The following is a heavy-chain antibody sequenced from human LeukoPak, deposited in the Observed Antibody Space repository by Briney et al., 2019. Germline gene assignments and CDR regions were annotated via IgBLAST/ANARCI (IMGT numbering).Heavy chain of an antibody. CDR1: GFTFSSHW. D-gene: IGHD2-15*01. Sequence: GGSLRLSCAASGFTFSSHWMHWLRQAPGKGLVGVSRINGDGSNTTYADSVKGRFTISRDNAKNTLYLQMNSLRAEDTAVYHCARSKSWYSNDAFDIWGQGTMVTVSS. J-gene: IGHJ3*02. V-gene: IGHV3-74*03. CDR3: ARSKSWYSNDAFDI. CDR2: INGDGSNT.